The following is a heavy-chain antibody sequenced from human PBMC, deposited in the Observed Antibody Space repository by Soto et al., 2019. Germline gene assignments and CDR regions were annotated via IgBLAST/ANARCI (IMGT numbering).Heavy chain of an antibody. CDR1: GFTFSSYA. Sequence: QVQLVESGGGVVQPGRSLRLSCAASGFTFSSYAMHWVRQAPGKGLEWVAVISYDGSNKYYADSVKGRFTISRDNSKNTLYLQMNSLRAEDTAVYYCARDTPDGTGYSSGWLDYWGQGTLVTVSS. CDR2: ISYDGSNK. D-gene: IGHD6-19*01. J-gene: IGHJ4*02. CDR3: ARDTPDGTGYSSGWLDY. V-gene: IGHV3-30-3*01.